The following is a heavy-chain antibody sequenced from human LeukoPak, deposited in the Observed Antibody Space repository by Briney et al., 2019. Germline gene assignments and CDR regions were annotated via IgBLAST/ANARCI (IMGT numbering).Heavy chain of an antibody. CDR2: ITGGGGST. Sequence: PRGSLRLSCAASGFTFSSSAMSWVRQAPGKGLEWVSAITGGGGSTYYADSVKGRFTISRDNSKNTLYLQMNSLRADDTAAYYCAKDARPSYWGQGTLVTVSS. V-gene: IGHV3-23*01. CDR1: GFTFSSSA. J-gene: IGHJ4*02. CDR3: AKDARPSY.